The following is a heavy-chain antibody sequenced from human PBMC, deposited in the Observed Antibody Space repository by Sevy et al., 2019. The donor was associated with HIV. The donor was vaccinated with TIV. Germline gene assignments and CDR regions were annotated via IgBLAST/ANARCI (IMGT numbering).Heavy chain of an antibody. CDR3: ARSFSYPAFDI. CDR2: ISSSGNNK. CDR1: GFIFSNYE. Sequence: GGSLRLSCAASGFIFSNYEMNWVRQAPGKGLEWVSYISSSGNNKYYADSVKGRFTISRDNAKISLYLQMNSLRAEDTAIYYCARSFSYPAFDIWGQGTMVTVSS. V-gene: IGHV3-48*03. D-gene: IGHD2-2*01. J-gene: IGHJ3*02.